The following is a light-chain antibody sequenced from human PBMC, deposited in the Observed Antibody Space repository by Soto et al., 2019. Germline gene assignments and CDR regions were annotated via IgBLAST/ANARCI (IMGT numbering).Light chain of an antibody. Sequence: DIQLTQSPPFLSASVGDRVTITCRASQDISSSLAWYQQKPGKAPKLLIYDASNLETGVPSRFSGSGSGTDFTFTISSLQPEDIATYYCQQYDNLPLTFGGGTKVDIK. CDR3: QQYDNLPLT. V-gene: IGKV1-33*01. CDR1: QDISSS. J-gene: IGKJ4*01. CDR2: DAS.